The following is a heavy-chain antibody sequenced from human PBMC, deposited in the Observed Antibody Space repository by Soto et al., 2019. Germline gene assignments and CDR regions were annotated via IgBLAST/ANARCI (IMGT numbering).Heavy chain of an antibody. CDR1: GYSFTSYW. D-gene: IGHD2-2*01. CDR3: ERASSRYCSSTSCSLLYYDYGMDV. J-gene: IGHJ6*04. Sequence: HGESLKISCKGSGYSFTSYWISWVRQMPGKGLEWMGRIDPSDSYTNYSPSFQGHVTISADKSISTAYLQWSSLKASDPAMYYCERASSRYCSSTSCSLLYYDYGMDVWGKGTTVTVS. CDR2: IDPSDSYT. V-gene: IGHV5-10-1*01.